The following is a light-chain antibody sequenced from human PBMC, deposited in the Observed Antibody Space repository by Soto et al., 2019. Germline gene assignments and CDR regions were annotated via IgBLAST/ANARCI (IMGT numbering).Light chain of an antibody. CDR1: QSVSSN. J-gene: IGKJ3*01. CDR3: QQYNNWPPFT. V-gene: IGKV3-15*01. CDR2: GAS. Sequence: EIVMKLSPATLFVSPGERATLSCRASQSVSSNLAWYQQKPGQAPRLLIYGASTRATGIPARFSGSGSGTEFTLTISSLQSEDFAVYYCQQYNNWPPFTFGPGTKVDIK.